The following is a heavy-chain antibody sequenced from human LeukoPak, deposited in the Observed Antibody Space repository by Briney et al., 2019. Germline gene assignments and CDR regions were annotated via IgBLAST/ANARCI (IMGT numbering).Heavy chain of an antibody. J-gene: IGHJ4*02. D-gene: IGHD3-3*01. V-gene: IGHV3-48*02. CDR2: SSSSSSTI. Sequence: GGSLRLSSAASGFTFSSYSMNWVRQAPGKGLEWVSYSSSSSSTIYYADSVKGRFTISRDNVKNSLYLQMNSLRDEDTAVYYCAKIPRGGSYYDFRSGYYFVGYFDYWGQGTLVTVSS. CDR3: AKIPRGGSYYDFRSGYYFVGYFDY. CDR1: GFTFSSYS.